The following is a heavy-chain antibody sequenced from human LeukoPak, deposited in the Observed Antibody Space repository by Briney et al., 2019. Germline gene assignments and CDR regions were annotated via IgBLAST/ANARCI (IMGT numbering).Heavy chain of an antibody. D-gene: IGHD1-26*01. CDR1: GFTFTSYA. CDR3: ARDNSVGDVAWWFDP. J-gene: IGHJ5*02. CDR2: INPSGSST. V-gene: IGHV1-46*01. Sequence: ASVKVSCKASGFTFTSYAINWVRQAPGQGLEWLGLINPSGSSTLYAQKFQGRVTMTRDMSTTTDYMELSSLRSEDTAVYYCARDNSVGDVAWWFDPWGQGTLVTVSS.